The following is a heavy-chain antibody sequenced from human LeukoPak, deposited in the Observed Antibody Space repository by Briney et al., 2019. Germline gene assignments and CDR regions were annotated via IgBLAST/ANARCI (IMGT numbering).Heavy chain of an antibody. Sequence: PGGSLRLSCAASGFTFSDYYMSWIRQAPGKGLEWVSYISSSSYTNYADSVKGRFTISRDNAKNSLYLQMNRLRAEDTAVYYCARAGEGDGSGSYYFDYWGQGTLVTVSS. CDR3: ARAGEGDGSGSYYFDY. J-gene: IGHJ4*02. V-gene: IGHV3-11*06. CDR1: GFTFSDYY. D-gene: IGHD3-10*01. CDR2: ISSSSYT.